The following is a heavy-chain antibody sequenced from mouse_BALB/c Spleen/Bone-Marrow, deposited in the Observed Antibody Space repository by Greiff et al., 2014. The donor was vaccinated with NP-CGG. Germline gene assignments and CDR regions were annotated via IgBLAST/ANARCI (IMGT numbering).Heavy chain of an antibody. Sequence: VPLKQSGPELGKPGASVKMSCKASGYTFTDYHMDWGKQSHGESFEWIGRVNPYNGGTSYNQKFKGKATLTVDKSSSTAYMELNSLTSEDSAVYYCARFPNYSYAMDYWGQGTSVTVSS. CDR1: GYTFTDYH. CDR3: ARFPNYSYAMDY. D-gene: IGHD2-1*01. CDR2: VNPYNGGT. V-gene: IGHV1-19*01. J-gene: IGHJ4*01.